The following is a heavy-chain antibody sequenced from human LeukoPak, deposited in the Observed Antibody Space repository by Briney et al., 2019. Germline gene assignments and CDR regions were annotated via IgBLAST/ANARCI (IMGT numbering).Heavy chain of an antibody. J-gene: IGHJ4*02. Sequence: SETLSLTCTVSGGSISSSSYYWGWIRQPPGKGLEWIGTIYYIETTYYNPSLKSRVTISADTSKNQFSLQLSSVTAADTAVYYCARRSGSGSFGYWGQGTLVTVSS. CDR3: ARRSGSGSFGY. CDR1: GGSISSSSYY. V-gene: IGHV4-39*01. CDR2: IYYIETT. D-gene: IGHD1-26*01.